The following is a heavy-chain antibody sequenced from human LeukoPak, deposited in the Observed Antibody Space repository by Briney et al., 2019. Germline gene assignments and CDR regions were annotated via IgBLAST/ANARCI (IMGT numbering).Heavy chain of an antibody. CDR1: GFTFSSYA. V-gene: IGHV3-23*01. CDR2: ISGGVNT. CDR3: VKRSLVGSPRAFDY. Sequence: GGSLRLSCIAPGFTFSSYAMSSVRQAPGKGLEWVSSISGGVNTYYADSVKGRFTISRDNSKNTLYLQLNSLRAEDTAVYYCVKRSLVGSPRAFDYWGQGTLVTVSS. J-gene: IGHJ4*02. D-gene: IGHD2-8*02.